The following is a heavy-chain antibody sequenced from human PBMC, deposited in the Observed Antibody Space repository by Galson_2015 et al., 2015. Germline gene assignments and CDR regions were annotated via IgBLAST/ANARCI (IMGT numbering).Heavy chain of an antibody. Sequence: SLRLSCAASGFTFSIYWMSWVRQTPGKELEWVANIKQDGSEKYYVDSVKGRFTISRGNAKKSLYLQMNSLRPEDTAVYYCASWNYGFDQWGRGTLVIVSS. D-gene: IGHD1-7*01. CDR3: ASWNYGFDQ. V-gene: IGHV3-7*03. CDR2: IKQDGSEK. J-gene: IGHJ4*02. CDR1: GFTFSIYW.